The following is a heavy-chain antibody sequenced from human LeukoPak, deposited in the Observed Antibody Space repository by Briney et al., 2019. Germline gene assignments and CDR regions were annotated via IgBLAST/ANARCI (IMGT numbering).Heavy chain of an antibody. Sequence: ASVKVSCKASGYTFTDYYIHWVRQAPGQGLEWMAWINPNSGGTYYAQNFHDRITLTRDTSISTAYMELRSLRSDDTAVYYCARGGYCSSTSCYGGAFDIWGQGTMVTVSS. V-gene: IGHV1-2*02. J-gene: IGHJ3*02. CDR1: GYTFTDYY. D-gene: IGHD2-2*01. CDR2: INPNSGGT. CDR3: ARGGYCSSTSCYGGAFDI.